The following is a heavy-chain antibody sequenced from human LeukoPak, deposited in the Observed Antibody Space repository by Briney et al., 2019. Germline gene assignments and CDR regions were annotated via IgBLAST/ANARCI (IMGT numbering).Heavy chain of an antibody. CDR3: ARDMSSGWSFDS. D-gene: IGHD6-19*01. V-gene: IGHV1-3*01. CDR2: INAGNGNT. Sequence: GASVKVSCKASGYTFTSYAMHWVRQAPGQRLEWMGWINAGNGNTKYSQKFQSRVTITRDTSASTAYMELGSLRSEDTAVYYCARDMSSGWSFDSWGQGTLVTVSS. CDR1: GYTFTSYA. J-gene: IGHJ4*02.